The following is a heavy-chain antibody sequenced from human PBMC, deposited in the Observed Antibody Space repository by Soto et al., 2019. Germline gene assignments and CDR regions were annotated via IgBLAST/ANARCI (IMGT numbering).Heavy chain of an antibody. D-gene: IGHD5-18*01. Sequence: QVQLVQSGAEVKKPGSSVKVSCKASGGTFSSYTISWVRQAPGQGLEWMGRIIPILGIANYAQQFQGRVTVTADKSTRTAYMELSSLRSEDTAVYYCARGLDTAMVTYYFDYWGQGTLVTVSS. CDR2: IIPILGIA. CDR1: GGTFSSYT. CDR3: ARGLDTAMVTYYFDY. J-gene: IGHJ4*02. V-gene: IGHV1-69*02.